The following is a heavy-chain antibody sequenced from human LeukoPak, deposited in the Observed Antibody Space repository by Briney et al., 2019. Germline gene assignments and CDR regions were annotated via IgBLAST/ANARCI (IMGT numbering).Heavy chain of an antibody. V-gene: IGHV1-2*02. D-gene: IGHD1-1*01. CDR2: INPNSGDT. CDR1: GYSLTGFY. J-gene: IGHJ6*03. CDR3: ARGVRRSAGKLHRSGNYYMDV. Sequence: ASVKVSCKASGYSLTGFYLYWLRQAPGQGPQWIGWINPNSGDTNYAQKYEGRVSMTRDTSISTAYMELSGLSSDDTAVYYCARGVRRSAGKLHRSGNYYMDVWGKGATVIVSS.